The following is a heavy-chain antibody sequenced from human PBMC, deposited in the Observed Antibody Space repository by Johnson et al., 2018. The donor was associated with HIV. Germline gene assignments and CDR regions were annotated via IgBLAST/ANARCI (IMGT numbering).Heavy chain of an antibody. Sequence: QVQLVESGGGVVQPGRSLRLSCAASGFTFSSYGMHWVRQAPGKGLEWVAVIWYDGSNKNYADSVKGRFTISRDNSKNTLYLQMNSLRAEDTAVYYCAKDRGSYYFYAFDIWGQGTMVTVSS. CDR2: IWYDGSNK. CDR3: AKDRGSYYFYAFDI. V-gene: IGHV3-33*06. D-gene: IGHD1-26*01. CDR1: GFTFSSYG. J-gene: IGHJ3*02.